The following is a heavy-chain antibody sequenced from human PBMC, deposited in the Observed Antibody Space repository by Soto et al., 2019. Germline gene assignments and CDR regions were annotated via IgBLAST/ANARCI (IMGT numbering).Heavy chain of an antibody. CDR2: ISYDGSTI. CDR1: GFTFSSYA. V-gene: IGHV3-30*18. CDR3: AKGPWHLAHGHYFDY. J-gene: IGHJ4*02. Sequence: QVQVVESGGGVVQPGRSLRLSCAASGFTFSSYAMHWVRQAPGKGLEWVAGISYDGSTIYYVDSVKGRFTVSRDNSKNTLYLHMNSLRSEDTAVYFCAKGPWHLAHGHYFDYWGQGTLVTVSS. D-gene: IGHD5-12*01.